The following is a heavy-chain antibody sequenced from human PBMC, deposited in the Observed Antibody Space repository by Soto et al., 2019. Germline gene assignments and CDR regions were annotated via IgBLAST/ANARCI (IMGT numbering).Heavy chain of an antibody. CDR2: INHSGST. D-gene: IGHD3-22*01. V-gene: IGHV4-34*01. CDR1: GGSFSGYY. J-gene: IGHJ5*02. Sequence: SETLSLTCAVYGGSFSGYYWSWIRQPPGKGLEWIGEINHSGSTNYNPSLKSRVTISVDTSKNQFSLKLSSVTAADTAVYYCARAPPSIPNYYDSSAWFDPWGQGTLVTVSS. CDR3: ARAPPSIPNYYDSSAWFDP.